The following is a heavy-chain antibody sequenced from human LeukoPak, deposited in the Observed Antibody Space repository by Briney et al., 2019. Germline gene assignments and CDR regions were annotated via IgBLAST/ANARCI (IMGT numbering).Heavy chain of an antibody. V-gene: IGHV3-30*03. Sequence: GGSLRLSCAASGITFSRHGMHWVRQAPGKGPEWVSPISNNGSNKNYADSVKGRFTISRDNSRNTLYLQMHSLRREDTVIYYCETTSGYCEIDATTYYWGQGNLFTVSS. CDR2: ISNNGSNK. J-gene: IGHJ4*02. CDR3: ETTSGYCEIDATTYY. D-gene: IGHD3-22*01. CDR1: GITFSRHG.